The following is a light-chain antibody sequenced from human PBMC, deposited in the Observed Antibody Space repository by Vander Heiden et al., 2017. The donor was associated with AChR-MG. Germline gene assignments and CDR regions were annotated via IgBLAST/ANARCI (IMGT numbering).Light chain of an antibody. Sequence: QSVLTQPPSASGTPGQRVTISCSGSTSSIGSNTVNWYQQLPGTAPKLLIYSNNRRPSGVPDRFSGSRSGTSASLAISGLRSEDEADYYCAAWDDSLDGYVFGAGTKVTVL. J-gene: IGLJ1*01. CDR2: SNN. V-gene: IGLV1-44*01. CDR1: TSSIGSNT. CDR3: AAWDDSLDGYV.